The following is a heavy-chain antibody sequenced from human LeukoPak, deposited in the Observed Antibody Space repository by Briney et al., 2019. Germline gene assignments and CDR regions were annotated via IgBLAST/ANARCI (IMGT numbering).Heavy chain of an antibody. D-gene: IGHD3-3*01. CDR1: GGSISSYY. CDR2: IYTSGST. V-gene: IGHV4-4*07. J-gene: IGHJ5*02. CDR3: ARDWGITIFGVSYEWFDP. Sequence: PSETLSLTCTVSGGSISSYYWSWIRQPAGKGLEWIGRIYTSGSTNYNPSLKGRVTMSVDTSKNQFSLKLSSVTAADTAVYYCARDWGITIFGVSYEWFDPWGQGTLVTVSS.